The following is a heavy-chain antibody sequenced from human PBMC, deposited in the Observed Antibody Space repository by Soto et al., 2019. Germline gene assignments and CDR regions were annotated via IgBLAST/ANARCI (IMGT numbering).Heavy chain of an antibody. V-gene: IGHV4-39*01. Sequence: QLQLQESGPGLVKPSETLSLTCTVSGVSMSSSSYYWGWIRQPPGKGLEWIGSVYYSGSTYYNPSLKSRVTISIDMSKNQFSLKLSSVTAADTAVYYCARLYTTRGGPELVGVDPWGQGTLVTVSS. CDR1: GVSMSSSSYY. J-gene: IGHJ5*02. CDR2: VYYSGST. D-gene: IGHD2-8*02. CDR3: ARLYTTRGGPELVGVDP.